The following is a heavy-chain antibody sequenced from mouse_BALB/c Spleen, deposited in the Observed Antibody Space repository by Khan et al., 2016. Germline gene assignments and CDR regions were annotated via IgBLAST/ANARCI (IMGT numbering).Heavy chain of an antibody. V-gene: IGHV5-12*02. CDR1: GFTFSDYY. Sequence: EVELVESGGGLVQPGGSLKLSCATSGFTFSDYYMYWVRQTPEKRLEWVAYISNGGGSTYYPDTVKGRFTISRDNAKNTLYLQMSRLKTEDTAMYYSARHGNHGSSVFAYWGQGTLVTVSA. J-gene: IGHJ3*01. CDR3: ARHGNHGSSVFAY. D-gene: IGHD1-1*01. CDR2: ISNGGGST.